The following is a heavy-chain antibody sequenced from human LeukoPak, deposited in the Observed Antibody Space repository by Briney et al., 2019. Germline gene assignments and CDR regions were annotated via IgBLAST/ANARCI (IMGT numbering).Heavy chain of an antibody. Sequence: GGSLRLSCAASGFTFDDYAMHWVRQAPGKGLEWVSGLNWNSGGIVYADSVKGRFTISRDNAKGSLYLQMNNLRTEDTALYYCASPAYYYDSSGYYPRAFDYWGQGTLVTVSS. J-gene: IGHJ4*02. CDR3: ASPAYYYDSSGYYPRAFDY. CDR1: GFTFDDYA. CDR2: LNWNSGGI. V-gene: IGHV3-9*01. D-gene: IGHD3-22*01.